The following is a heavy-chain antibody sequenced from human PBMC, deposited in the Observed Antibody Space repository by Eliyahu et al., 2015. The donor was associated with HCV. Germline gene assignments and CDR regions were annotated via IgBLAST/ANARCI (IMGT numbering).Heavy chain of an antibody. CDR3: TFDPKYSYFQS. V-gene: IGHV1-46*01. Sequence: SGITVRNYYLHWVRQAPGQGLEWLGIINPTGGSTSYAERFQGRVAMTRDPSTNSVYMELSGLRSEDTAVYYCTFDPKYSYFQSWGQGTPLIVSS. CDR2: INPTGGST. D-gene: IGHD5-18*01. CDR1: GITVRNYY. J-gene: IGHJ4*02.